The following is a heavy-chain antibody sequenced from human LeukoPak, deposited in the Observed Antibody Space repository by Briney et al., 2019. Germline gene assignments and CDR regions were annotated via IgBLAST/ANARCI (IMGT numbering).Heavy chain of an antibody. Sequence: GGSLRLSCATSGFTFSSYGMAWVRQAPGKALEWVSSISGSGGSTYYADSVKGRLTISRDNSKNTLYLQMNSLRAEDTALYYCAKYGPTVTSRYFDYWGQGTLLTVSS. V-gene: IGHV3-23*01. J-gene: IGHJ4*02. CDR1: GFTFSSYG. CDR2: ISGSGGST. D-gene: IGHD4-17*01. CDR3: AKYGPTVTSRYFDY.